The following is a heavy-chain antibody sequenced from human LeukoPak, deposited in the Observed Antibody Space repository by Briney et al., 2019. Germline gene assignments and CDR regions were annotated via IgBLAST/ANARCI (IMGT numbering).Heavy chain of an antibody. CDR2: ISGSGGST. CDR1: GFTFSSYS. Sequence: PGGSLRLSCAASGFTFSSYSMNWVRQAPGKGLEWVSAISGSGGSTYYADSVKGRFTISRDNSKNTLYLQMNSLRAEDTAVYYCAKIPSKVAGYYFDYWGQGTLVTVSS. CDR3: AKIPSKVAGYYFDY. J-gene: IGHJ4*02. V-gene: IGHV3-23*01. D-gene: IGHD6-19*01.